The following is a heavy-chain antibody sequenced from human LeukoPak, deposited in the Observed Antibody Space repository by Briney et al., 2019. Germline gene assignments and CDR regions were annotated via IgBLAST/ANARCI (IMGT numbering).Heavy chain of an antibody. CDR1: GGTFSSYA. D-gene: IGHD6-19*01. CDR3: ARDEEAVAGTKSFDY. CDR2: IIPIFGTA. V-gene: IGHV1-69*05. J-gene: IGHJ4*02. Sequence: SVKVSCKASGGTFSSYAISWVRQAPGQGLEWMGRIIPIFGTANYAQKFQGRVTITTDESTSTAYMELSSLRSEDTAVYYCARDEEAVAGTKSFDYWGQGTLVTVSS.